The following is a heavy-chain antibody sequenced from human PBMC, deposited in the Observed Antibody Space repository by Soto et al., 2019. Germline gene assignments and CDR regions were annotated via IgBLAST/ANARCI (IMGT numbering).Heavy chain of an antibody. CDR1: GGSISSTHW. D-gene: IGHD1-1*01. Sequence: PSETLSLTSADSGGSISSTHWWSWVCQPTQKGLEWIGQISHSGRTNYNPSVKSRFTISVDKSKNQLSLKLLSVTAADSAVDSCASHLEPLAFDIWGQGTVVTVS. CDR2: ISHSGRT. J-gene: IGHJ3*02. CDR3: ASHLEPLAFDI. V-gene: IGHV4-4*02.